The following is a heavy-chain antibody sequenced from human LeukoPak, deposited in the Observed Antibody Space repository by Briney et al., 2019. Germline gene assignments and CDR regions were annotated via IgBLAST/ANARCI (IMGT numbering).Heavy chain of an antibody. J-gene: IGHJ6*02. CDR2: IYYSGST. D-gene: IGHD6-13*01. Sequence: SETLSLTCTVSGGSLSSYYWSWIRQPPGKGLEWIGYIYYSGSTNYNPSLKSRVTISVDTSKNQFSLKLSSVTAADTAVYYCARGSRYSSSWFPYYYGMDVWGQGTTVTVSS. CDR1: GGSLSSYY. CDR3: ARGSRYSSSWFPYYYGMDV. V-gene: IGHV4-59*01.